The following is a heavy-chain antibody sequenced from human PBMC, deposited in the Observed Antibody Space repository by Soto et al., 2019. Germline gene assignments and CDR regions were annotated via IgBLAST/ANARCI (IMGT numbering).Heavy chain of an antibody. CDR2: ISAYNGNT. CDR1: GYTFTSYG. V-gene: IGHV1-18*01. D-gene: IGHD3-22*01. J-gene: IGHJ5*02. Sequence: ASVKVSCKASGYTFTSYGISWVRQAPGQGLEWMGWISAYNGNTNYAQKLQGRVTMTTDTSTSTAYMELRSLRSDDTAVYYCARDLSADDSSGYYYGWFDPWGQGTLVTVSS. CDR3: ARDLSADDSSGYYYGWFDP.